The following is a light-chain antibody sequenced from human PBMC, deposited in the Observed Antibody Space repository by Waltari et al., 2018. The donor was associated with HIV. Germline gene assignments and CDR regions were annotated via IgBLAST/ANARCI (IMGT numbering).Light chain of an antibody. Sequence: QSVLTQPPSVSGAPGQRVTISCTGSSSNIWAGYDVHWYQQLPGTAPKLLIYGNRNRPSGVPDRFSGSTSGTSASLAITGLQAEDEADYYCQSYDSSLSGPRVFGTGTKVTVL. V-gene: IGLV1-40*01. CDR2: GNR. CDR3: QSYDSSLSGPRV. CDR1: SSNIWAGYD. J-gene: IGLJ1*01.